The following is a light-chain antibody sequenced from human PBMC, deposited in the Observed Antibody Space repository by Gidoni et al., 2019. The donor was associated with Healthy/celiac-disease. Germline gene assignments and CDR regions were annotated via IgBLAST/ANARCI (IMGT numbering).Light chain of an antibody. CDR2: GAS. J-gene: IGKJ3*01. V-gene: IGKV3-20*01. Sequence: EVVSTQSPGTLSLSPGERATLSCRASQSVSSSYLAWYQQKPGQAPRLLIYGASSRATGIPDRCSGSGSGTDFTLTISRLEPEDFAVYYCQQYGSSVTFGPGTKVEIK. CDR3: QQYGSSVT. CDR1: QSVSSSY.